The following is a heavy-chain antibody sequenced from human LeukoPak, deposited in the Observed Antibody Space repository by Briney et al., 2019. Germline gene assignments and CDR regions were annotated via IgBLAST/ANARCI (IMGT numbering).Heavy chain of an antibody. D-gene: IGHD3-22*01. CDR3: ARGVEYYYDSSGYYNWFDP. CDR1: GGSISGSSYY. V-gene: IGHV4-39*07. Sequence: KPSETLSLTCTVSGGSISGSSYYWGWIRQPPGKGLEWIGSIYYGGSTYYNPSLKSRVTISVDTSKNQFSLKLSSVTAADTAVYYCARGVEYYYDSSGYYNWFDPWGQGTLVTVSS. J-gene: IGHJ5*02. CDR2: IYYGGST.